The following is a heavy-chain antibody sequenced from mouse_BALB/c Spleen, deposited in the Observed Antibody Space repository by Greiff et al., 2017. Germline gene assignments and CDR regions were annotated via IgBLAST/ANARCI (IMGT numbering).Heavy chain of an antibody. CDR2: ISSGSSTI. CDR1: GFTFSSFG. CDR3: ARSGLLRLPLYYAMDY. D-gene: IGHD1-2*01. Sequence: DVKLVESGGGLVQPGGSRKLSCAASGFTFSSFGMHWVRQAPEKGLEWVAYISSGSSTIYYADTVKGRFTISRDNPKNTLFLQMTSLRSEDTAMYYCARSGLLRLPLYYAMDYWGQGTSVTVSS. V-gene: IGHV5-17*02. J-gene: IGHJ4*01.